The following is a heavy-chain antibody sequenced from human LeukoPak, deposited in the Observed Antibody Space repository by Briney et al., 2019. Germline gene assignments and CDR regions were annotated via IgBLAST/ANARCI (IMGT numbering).Heavy chain of an antibody. CDR1: GGSISSYY. CDR2: IYSSGST. J-gene: IGHJ3*02. Sequence: SETLSLTCTVSGGSISSYYWSWIRQPAGKGLEWIGRIYSSGSTNYNPSLKSRVTMSVDTSKNQFSLKLSSVTAADTAVYYCARGSRITMNIVADDAFDIWGQGTMVTVSS. V-gene: IGHV4-4*07. CDR3: ARGSRITMNIVADDAFDI. D-gene: IGHD3-22*01.